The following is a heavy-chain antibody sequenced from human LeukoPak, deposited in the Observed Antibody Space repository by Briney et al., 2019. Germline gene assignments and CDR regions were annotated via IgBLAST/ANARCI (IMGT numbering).Heavy chain of an antibody. Sequence: GTLSLTCAVSGGSISSSNWWSWVRQAPGKGLEWVSSISSSSSYIYYADSVKGRFTISRDNAKNSLYLQMNSLRAEDTAVYYCARKLELAPGADYWGLGTLVTVSS. J-gene: IGHJ4*02. D-gene: IGHD1-7*01. V-gene: IGHV3-21*01. CDR3: ARKLELAPGADY. CDR2: ISSSSSYI. CDR1: GGSISSSN.